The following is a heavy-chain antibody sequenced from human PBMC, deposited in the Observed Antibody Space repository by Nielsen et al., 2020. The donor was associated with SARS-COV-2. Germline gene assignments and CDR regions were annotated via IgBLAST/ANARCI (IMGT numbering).Heavy chain of an antibody. V-gene: IGHV3-30*03. D-gene: IGHD1-26*01. CDR3: ARESYSWSWYGPDY. Sequence: GESLKISCAASGFTFSSYGMHWVRQAPGKGLEWVAVISYDGSNKYYADSVKGRFTISRDNARNTLFLQLHSLRAEDTAVYYCARESYSWSWYGPDYWGQGTQVTVSS. CDR1: GFTFSSYG. J-gene: IGHJ4*02. CDR2: ISYDGSNK.